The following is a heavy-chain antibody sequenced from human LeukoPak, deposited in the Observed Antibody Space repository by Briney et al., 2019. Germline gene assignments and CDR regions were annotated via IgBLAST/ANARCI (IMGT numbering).Heavy chain of an antibody. CDR2: IYYSGST. D-gene: IGHD3-22*01. CDR3: ASLNTYYHDSSGYYPYYFDY. CDR1: GGSISSSSYY. V-gene: IGHV4-39*01. J-gene: IGHJ4*02. Sequence: SETLSLTCAVSGGSISSSSYYWGWIRQPPGKGLEWIGSIYYSGSTYYNPSLKSRVTISVDTSKNQFSLKLSSVTAADTAVYYCASLNTYYHDSSGYYPYYFDYWGQGTLVTVSS.